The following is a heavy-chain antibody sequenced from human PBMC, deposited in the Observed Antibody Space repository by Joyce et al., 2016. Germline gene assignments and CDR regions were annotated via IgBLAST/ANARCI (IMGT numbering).Heavy chain of an antibody. Sequence: EVQLLESGGGSVKPGGSLRLSCAASRFPFSTCAMGWVRQAPGQGLEWVSDISGSGDRTFYADSVRGRFTISRDNVKKILYLEMHSLRVDDTAVYYCTKDVRGGDSFAEYYQHWGQGTRVIVSS. CDR3: TKDVRGGDSFAEYYQH. J-gene: IGHJ1*01. CDR2: ISGSGDRT. CDR1: RFPFSTCA. V-gene: IGHV3-23*01. D-gene: IGHD2-21*01.